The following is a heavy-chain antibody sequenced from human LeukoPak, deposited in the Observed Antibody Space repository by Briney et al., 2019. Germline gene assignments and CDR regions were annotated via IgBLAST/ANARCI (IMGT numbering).Heavy chain of an antibody. CDR2: ISSSSSTI. Sequence: GGSLRLSCAASGFTFSSYSMNWVRQAPGKGLEWVSYISSSSSTIYYADSVKGRFTISRDNARNSLYLQMNSLRAEDTAVYYCASSGWYREAFDIWGQGTMVTVSS. V-gene: IGHV3-48*04. CDR3: ASSGWYREAFDI. J-gene: IGHJ3*02. CDR1: GFTFSSYS. D-gene: IGHD6-19*01.